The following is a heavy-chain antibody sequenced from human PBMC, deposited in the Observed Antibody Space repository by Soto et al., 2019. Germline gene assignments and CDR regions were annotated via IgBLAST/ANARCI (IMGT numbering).Heavy chain of an antibody. V-gene: IGHV1-69*02. J-gene: IGHJ4*02. Sequence: QVQLVQSGAEVKKPGSSVKVSCTTSGGTFNSYTLNWVRQAPGQRLEWVGRVNPIVGMSSSASKFQGRVAMTAGKSTSKAYMDLTGLKSEDTAVYYCATSYGSGSTHFDSLGQGTLVTVSS. CDR2: VNPIVGMS. CDR1: GGTFNSYT. D-gene: IGHD3-10*01. CDR3: ATSYGSGSTHFDS.